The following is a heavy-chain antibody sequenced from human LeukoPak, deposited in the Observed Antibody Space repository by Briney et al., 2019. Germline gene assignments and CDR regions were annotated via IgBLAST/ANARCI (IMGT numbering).Heavy chain of an antibody. J-gene: IGHJ4*02. Sequence: GASVKVSCKASGYTFTSYGISWVRQAPGQGLEWMGWISAYNGNTNYAQKLQGRVTMNTDTSTSTAYMELRSLRSDDTAVYYCAREATGGWYSSYYFDYWGQGTLATVSS. CDR3: AREATGGWYSSYYFDY. CDR2: ISAYNGNT. CDR1: GYTFTSYG. D-gene: IGHD6-19*01. V-gene: IGHV1-18*01.